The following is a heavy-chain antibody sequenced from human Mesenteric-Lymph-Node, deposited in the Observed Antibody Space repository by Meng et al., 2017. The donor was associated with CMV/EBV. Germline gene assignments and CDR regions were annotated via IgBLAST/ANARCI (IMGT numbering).Heavy chain of an antibody. V-gene: IGHV4-39*07. D-gene: IGHD6-13*01. CDR1: GASISSGNYY. CDR3: ARESYSSNWFYDY. J-gene: IGHJ4*02. CDR2: IFYGGST. Sequence: SETLSLTCTVSGASISSGNYYWGWIRQPPGKGLEWIGSIFYGGSTYYNPSLKSRVTISVDTSKNHFSLKVSSVTAADTAVYYCARESYSSNWFYDYWGQGTLVIVSS.